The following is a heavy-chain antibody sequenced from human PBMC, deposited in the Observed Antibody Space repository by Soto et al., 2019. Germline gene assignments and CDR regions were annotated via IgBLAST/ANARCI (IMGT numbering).Heavy chain of an antibody. V-gene: IGHV1-69*13. CDR2: IIPIFGTA. Sequence: SVKVSCKASGVTFSSYAISWVRQAPGQGLEWMGGIIPIFGTANYAQKFQGRVTITADESTSTAYMELSSLRSEDTAVYYCAREGENYYDSSGYYYPARNFDYWGQGTLVTVSS. CDR1: GVTFSSYA. J-gene: IGHJ4*02. CDR3: AREGENYYDSSGYYYPARNFDY. D-gene: IGHD3-22*01.